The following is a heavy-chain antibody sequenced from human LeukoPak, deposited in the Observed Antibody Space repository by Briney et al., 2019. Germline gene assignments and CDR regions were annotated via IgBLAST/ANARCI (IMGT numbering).Heavy chain of an antibody. D-gene: IGHD3-10*01. CDR3: ARDRGGGPRDAFDI. CDR1: GFTFSNAW. Sequence: GGSLRLSCAASGFTFSNAWMSWVRQAPGKGLEWVSSISSSSSYIYYADSVKGRFTISRDNAKNSLYLQMNSLRAEDTAVYYCARDRGGGPRDAFDIWGQGTMVTVSS. J-gene: IGHJ3*02. V-gene: IGHV3-21*01. CDR2: ISSSSSYI.